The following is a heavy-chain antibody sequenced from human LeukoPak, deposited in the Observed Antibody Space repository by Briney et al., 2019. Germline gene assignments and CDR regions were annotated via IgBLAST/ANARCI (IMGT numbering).Heavy chain of an antibody. Sequence: GGSLRLSCAASGFTFSSYSMNWVRQAPGKGLEWVSYISSSSSTIYYADSVKGRFTISRDNAKNSLYLQMNSLRAEDTAVYYCARDKAIRGYSYVLDYWGQGTLVTVSS. V-gene: IGHV3-48*01. CDR1: GFTFSSYS. D-gene: IGHD5-18*01. CDR2: ISSSSSTI. J-gene: IGHJ4*02. CDR3: ARDKAIRGYSYVLDY.